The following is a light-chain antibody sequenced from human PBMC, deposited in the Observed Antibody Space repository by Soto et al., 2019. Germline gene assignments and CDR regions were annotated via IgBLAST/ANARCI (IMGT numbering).Light chain of an antibody. CDR1: QSVGNY. J-gene: IGKJ2*01. CDR3: QQRGNWL. CDR2: DAS. V-gene: IGKV3-11*01. Sequence: LTQSPATLSLSPGERATLSCRASQSVGNYLAWYQQKPGQAPRLLIFDASNRATGIPARFSGSGSGTDFTLTISCLEPEDFAVYYCQQRGNWLFGQGTKVEIK.